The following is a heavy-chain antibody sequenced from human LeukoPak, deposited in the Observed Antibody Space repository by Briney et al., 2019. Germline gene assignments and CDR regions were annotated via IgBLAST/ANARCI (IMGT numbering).Heavy chain of an antibody. CDR1: GFTFSSYA. J-gene: IGHJ4*02. D-gene: IGHD1-26*01. CDR2: ISGSGGST. V-gene: IGHV3-23*01. Sequence: GGSLRLSCAASGFTFSSYAMSWVRQAPGKGREWVSAISGSGGSTYYADSVKGRFTISRDNSKNTLYLQMNSLRAEDTAVYYCASHIVGASLYFDYWGQGTLVTVSS. CDR3: ASHIVGASLYFDY.